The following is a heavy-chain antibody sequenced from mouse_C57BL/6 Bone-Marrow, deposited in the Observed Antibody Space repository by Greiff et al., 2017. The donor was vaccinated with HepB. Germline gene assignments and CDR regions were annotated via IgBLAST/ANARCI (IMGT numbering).Heavy chain of an antibody. Sequence: EVMLVESGGDLVKPGGSLKLSCAASGFTFSSYGMSWVRQTPDKRLEWVATISSGGSYTYYPDSVKGRCTISRANAKNTLYLQMSSLKSEDTAMYYCARHTTIVTFDYWGQGTTLTVSS. V-gene: IGHV5-6*01. J-gene: IGHJ2*01. CDR1: GFTFSSYG. D-gene: IGHD2-5*01. CDR3: ARHTTIVTFDY. CDR2: ISSGGSYT.